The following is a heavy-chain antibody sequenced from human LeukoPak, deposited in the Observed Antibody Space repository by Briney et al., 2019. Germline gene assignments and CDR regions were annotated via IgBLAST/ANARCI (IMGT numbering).Heavy chain of an antibody. J-gene: IGHJ6*03. CDR2: ISSSSSYI. D-gene: IGHD3-10*01. Sequence: GGSLRLSCAASGFTFSSYSMNWVRQAPGKGLEWVSSISSSSSYIYYADSVKGRFTISRDNAKNSLYLQMNSLRAEDTAVYYCARDEAAYGSGSSYMDVWGKGTTVTVSS. CDR1: GFTFSSYS. CDR3: ARDEAAYGSGSSYMDV. V-gene: IGHV3-21*01.